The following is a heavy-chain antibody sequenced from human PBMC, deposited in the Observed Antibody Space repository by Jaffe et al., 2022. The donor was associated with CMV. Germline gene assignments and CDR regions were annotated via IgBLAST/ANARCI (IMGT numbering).Heavy chain of an antibody. V-gene: IGHV4-39*01. Sequence: QLQLQQSGPGLVKPSETLSLTCTVSGGSISSTTYYWAWIRQPPGKGLEWIGSIYDSGTTYHNPSLKSRVTIFVDTSKKQISLKLRSVTAADTAVYYCARHRILLVPAAGTPNWFDPWGQGTLVTVSS. CDR2: IYDSGTT. J-gene: IGHJ5*02. CDR1: GGSISSTTYY. D-gene: IGHD2-2*01. CDR3: ARHRILLVPAAGTPNWFDP.